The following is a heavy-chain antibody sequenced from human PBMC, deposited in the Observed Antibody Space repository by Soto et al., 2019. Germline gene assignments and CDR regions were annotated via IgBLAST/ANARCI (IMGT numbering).Heavy chain of an antibody. CDR3: ARGLKYYYDSSGYDAFDI. CDR2: INPNSGGT. J-gene: IGHJ3*02. V-gene: IGHV1-2*02. CDR1: GYTFTGYY. Sequence: ASVKVSCKASGYTFTGYYMHWVRQAPGQGLEWMGWINPNSGGTNYAQKFQGRVTMTRDTSISTAYMELSRLRSDDTAVYYCARGLKYYYDSSGYDAFDIWGQGTMVTVSS. D-gene: IGHD3-22*01.